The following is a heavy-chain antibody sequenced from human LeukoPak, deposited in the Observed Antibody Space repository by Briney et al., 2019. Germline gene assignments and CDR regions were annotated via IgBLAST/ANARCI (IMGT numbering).Heavy chain of an antibody. J-gene: IGHJ4*02. V-gene: IGHV3-7*01. D-gene: IGHD1-1*01. CDR2: IKHDESDK. CDR1: GFSW. CDR3: ASHDAWRFEY. Sequence: GGSLRLSCAASGFSWMSWVRQAPGKGLERVANIKHDESDKHYADSLEGRFTISRDNAKNPLYLQMNSLRAEDTGVYYCASHDAWRFEYWGQGTQVTVSS.